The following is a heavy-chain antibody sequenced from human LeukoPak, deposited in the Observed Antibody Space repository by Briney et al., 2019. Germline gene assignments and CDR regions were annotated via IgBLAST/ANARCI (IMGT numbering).Heavy chain of an antibody. J-gene: IGHJ3*02. CDR2: IIPIFGTA. D-gene: IGHD3-3*01. CDR3: ASSDYYDFWSGADI. V-gene: IGHV1-69*01. Sequence: ASVKLSCKASGGTFSSYAISWVRQAPGQGLEWMGGIIPIFGTANYAQKFQGRVTITADESTSTAYMELSSLRSEDTAVYYCASSDYYDFWSGADIWGQGTMVTVSS. CDR1: GGTFSSYA.